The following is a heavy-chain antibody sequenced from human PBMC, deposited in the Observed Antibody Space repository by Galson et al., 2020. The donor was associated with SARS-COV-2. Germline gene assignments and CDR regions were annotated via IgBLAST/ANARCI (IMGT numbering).Heavy chain of an antibody. CDR2: IHYSGST. CDR1: GGSVRSSGKY. D-gene: IGHD3-9*01. V-gene: IGHV4-39*01. CDR3: ARGAYDPLAGHYRDYGMDV. J-gene: IGHJ6*02. Sequence: SETLSLTCTVPGGSVRSSGKYWVWIRQSPGKELEYIGSIHYSGSTYYNPSLKSRVTTSVDTSKNQVSLKLSSVTAADTAVYYCARGAYDPLAGHYRDYGMDVWGQGATVTVSS.